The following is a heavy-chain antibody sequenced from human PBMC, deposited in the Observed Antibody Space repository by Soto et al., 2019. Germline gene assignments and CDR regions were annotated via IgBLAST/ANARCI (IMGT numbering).Heavy chain of an antibody. CDR2: IYYSGST. Sequence: QVQLQESGPGLVKPSQTLSLTCTVSGGSISSGGYYWSWIRQHPGKGLEWIGYIYYSGSTYYNPSLKSRVTISVDTSKSQFSLKLSSVTAADTAVDYCARKATVTTCVDYWGQGTRVTVSS. J-gene: IGHJ4*02. D-gene: IGHD4-17*01. CDR1: GGSISSGGYY. CDR3: ARKATVTTCVDY. V-gene: IGHV4-31*03.